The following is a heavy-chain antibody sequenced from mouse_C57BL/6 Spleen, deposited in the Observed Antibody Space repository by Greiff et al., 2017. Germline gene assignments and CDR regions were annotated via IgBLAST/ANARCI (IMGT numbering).Heavy chain of an antibody. J-gene: IGHJ2*01. V-gene: IGHV1-69*01. CDR2: IDPSDSYT. D-gene: IGHD2-5*01. Sequence: QVQLQQPGAELVMPGASVKLSCKASGYTFTSYWMHWVKQRPGQGLEWIGEIDPSDSYTNYNQKFKGKSTLTIDKSSSTAYMQLSSLTSEDSAVYYCARIYSNWSYYFDYWGQGTTLTVSS. CDR3: ARIYSNWSYYFDY. CDR1: GYTFTSYW.